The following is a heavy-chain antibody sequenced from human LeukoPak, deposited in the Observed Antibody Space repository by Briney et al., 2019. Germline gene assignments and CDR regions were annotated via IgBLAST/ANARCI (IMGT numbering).Heavy chain of an antibody. D-gene: IGHD2-2*01. CDR3: AKELLSYCSSTSCHPVYYYYYYMDV. CDR2: ISGSGGST. Sequence: GGSLRLSCAASGFTFSSYAMSWVRQAPGKGLEWVSAISGSGGSTYYADSVKGRFTISRDNSKNTLYLQMNSLRAEDTAVYYCAKELLSYCSSTSCHPVYYYYYYMDVWGKGTTVTVSS. J-gene: IGHJ6*03. CDR1: GFTFSSYA. V-gene: IGHV3-23*01.